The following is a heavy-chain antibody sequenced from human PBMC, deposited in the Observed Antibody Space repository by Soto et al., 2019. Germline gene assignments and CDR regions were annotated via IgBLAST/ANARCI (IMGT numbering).Heavy chain of an antibody. CDR3: ANVKYADIGYYLDH. CDR1: GYSISSSNW. CDR2: IYDSGST. J-gene: IGHJ4*02. D-gene: IGHD3-22*01. Sequence: PSETLSLTCAVSGYSISSSNWWGWIRQSPGKGLEWIGYIYDSGSTYHNPSLKSRVTMSVDTSKNQLSLKLSSVTAVETAVYYCANVKYADIGYYLDHWRQG. V-gene: IGHV4-28*01.